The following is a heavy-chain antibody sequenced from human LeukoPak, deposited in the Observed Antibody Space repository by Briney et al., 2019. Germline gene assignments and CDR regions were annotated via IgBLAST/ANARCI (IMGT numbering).Heavy chain of an antibody. CDR2: ISGSGGST. J-gene: IGHJ4*02. CDR1: GFTFSSYA. CDR3: AKSDSSGYYYFDH. D-gene: IGHD3-22*01. Sequence: TGGSLRLSCAASGFTFSSYAMSWVRQAPGKGPEWVSAISGSGGSTYYADSVKGRFTISRDNSKNTLYLQMNSLRAEDTAVYYCAKSDSSGYYYFDHWGQGTLVTVSS. V-gene: IGHV3-23*01.